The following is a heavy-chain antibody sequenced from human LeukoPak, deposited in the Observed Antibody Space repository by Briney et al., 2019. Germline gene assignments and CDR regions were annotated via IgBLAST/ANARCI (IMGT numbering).Heavy chain of an antibody. D-gene: IGHD3-10*01. CDR2: IYHSGSN. CDR1: GGPISSTNW. CDR3: ARRDGSGKYYNHLGVQNPKYNWFDP. J-gene: IGHJ5*02. Sequence: PSETLSLTCTVSGGPISSTNWRGWVRQAPGKGLVWIGEIYHSGSNNYNPSLKTRATISVDKSKNQFSLRMTSVTAADTAVYFCARRDGSGKYYNHLGVQNPKYNWFDPWGQGTLVTVSS. V-gene: IGHV4-4*02.